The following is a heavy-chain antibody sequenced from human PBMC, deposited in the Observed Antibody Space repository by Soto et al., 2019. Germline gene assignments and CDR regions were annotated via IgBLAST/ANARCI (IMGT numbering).Heavy chain of an antibody. J-gene: IGHJ4*02. CDR3: AKDPLAVAGGTYYFDY. CDR2: ISGSGGST. V-gene: IGHV3-23*01. Sequence: GGSLRLSCAASGFTFSSYAMSWVRQAPGKGLEWVSAISGSGGSTYDADSVKGRFTISRDNSKNTLYLQMNSLRAEDTAVYYCAKDPLAVAGGTYYFDYWGQGTLVTVSS. D-gene: IGHD6-19*01. CDR1: GFTFSSYA.